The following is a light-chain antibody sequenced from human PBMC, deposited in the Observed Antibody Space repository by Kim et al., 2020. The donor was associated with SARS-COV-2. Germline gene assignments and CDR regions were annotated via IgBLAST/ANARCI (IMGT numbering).Light chain of an antibody. CDR2: AAS. CDR3: QSYNSAPWT. J-gene: IGKJ1*01. V-gene: IGKV1-27*01. Sequence: ASVGDRVPITCRASQDISHYLAWFQQKPGEAPKLLIYAASALHSEVPSRFSGSGSGTDFTLTISSLQPEDVATFYCQSYNSAPWTFGQGTKVDIK. CDR1: QDISHY.